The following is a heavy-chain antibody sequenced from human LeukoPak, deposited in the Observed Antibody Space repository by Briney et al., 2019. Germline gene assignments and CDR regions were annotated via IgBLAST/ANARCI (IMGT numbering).Heavy chain of an antibody. V-gene: IGHV3-7*01. Sequence: GGSLRLSCEVSGFNFNAYWMTWVRQVPGKGLEWVANIKQDGSEANYVDSVKGRFTISRNNAKNSLYLQMNSLRDEDTAVYYCARPRRQDTPYHYMDVWGKGTTVTVSS. CDR1: GFNFNAYW. J-gene: IGHJ6*03. D-gene: IGHD5-24*01. CDR3: ARPRRQDTPYHYMDV. CDR2: IKQDGSEA.